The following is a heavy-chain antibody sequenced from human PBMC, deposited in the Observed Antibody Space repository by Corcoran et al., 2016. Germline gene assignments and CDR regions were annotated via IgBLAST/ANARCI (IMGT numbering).Heavy chain of an antibody. D-gene: IGHD6-19*01. V-gene: IGHV4-34*01. J-gene: IGHJ4*02. CDR2: INHSGST. Sequence: QVQLQQWGAGLLKPSETLSLTCAVYGGSFSGYYWSWIRQPPGKGLEWIGEINHSGSTNYNPSLKSRVTISVDTSKNQFSLKLSSVTAADTAVYYCARGPDGGWQAYYFDYWGQGTLVTVSS. CDR1: GGSFSGYY. CDR3: ARGPDGGWQAYYFDY.